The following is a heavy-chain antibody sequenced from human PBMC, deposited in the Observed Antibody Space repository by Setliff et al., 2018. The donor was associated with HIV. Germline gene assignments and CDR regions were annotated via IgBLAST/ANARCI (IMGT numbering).Heavy chain of an antibody. CDR2: ISAYNGNT. Sequence: ASVKVSCKASGYTFTNYGISWVRQAPGQGLEWMGWISAYNGNTNYAQKLQGRVTMTTDTSTSTAYMELRSLKSDDTAVYYCARGRFHIVVVTAMNAFDIWGQGTKVTVS. J-gene: IGHJ3*02. CDR1: GYTFTNYG. CDR3: ARGRFHIVVVTAMNAFDI. V-gene: IGHV1-18*01. D-gene: IGHD2-21*02.